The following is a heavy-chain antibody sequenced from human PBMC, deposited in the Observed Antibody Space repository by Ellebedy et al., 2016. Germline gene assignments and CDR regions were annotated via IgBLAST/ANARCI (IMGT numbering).Heavy chain of an antibody. D-gene: IGHD6-19*01. CDR1: GGSFSGYY. Sequence: SETLSLTXAVYGGSFSGYYWSWIRQPPGKGLEWIGEINHSGSTNYNPSLKSRVTISIDTSENQFSLKLTSVTAADTAMYYCARSVAGTGNFLHWGQGTLVTVSS. V-gene: IGHV4-34*01. J-gene: IGHJ1*01. CDR3: ARSVAGTGNFLH. CDR2: INHSGST.